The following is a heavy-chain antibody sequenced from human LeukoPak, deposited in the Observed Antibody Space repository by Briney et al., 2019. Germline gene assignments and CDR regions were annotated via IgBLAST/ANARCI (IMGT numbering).Heavy chain of an antibody. CDR1: GGSFSGYF. CDR3: ARRIGYSSGWPHWYFDL. J-gene: IGHJ2*01. V-gene: IGHV4-34*01. CDR2: INHSGST. D-gene: IGHD6-19*01. Sequence: PSETLSLTCAVYGGSFSGYFWSWIRQPPGKGLEWIGEINHSGSTNYNASLKSRVTISEDTSNNQFSLKLSSVTAADTAVYYCARRIGYSSGWPHWYFDLWGRGTLVTVSS.